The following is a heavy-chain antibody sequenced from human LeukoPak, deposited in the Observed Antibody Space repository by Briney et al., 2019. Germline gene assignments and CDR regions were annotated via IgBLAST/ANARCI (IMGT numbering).Heavy chain of an antibody. V-gene: IGHV3-30*02. CDR2: IQNDGSNK. J-gene: IGHJ4*02. CDR1: GFTFSLYG. CDR3: AEDRIVLVTATFDY. Sequence: GGSLRLSCAASGFTFSLYGIHWVRQAPGKGLEWVAFIQNDGSNKYYADSVKGRFTISRDNSKNTLYLQMNSLRPDDTAMYYCAEDRIVLVTATFDYWGQGTLVTVSS. D-gene: IGHD2-21*02.